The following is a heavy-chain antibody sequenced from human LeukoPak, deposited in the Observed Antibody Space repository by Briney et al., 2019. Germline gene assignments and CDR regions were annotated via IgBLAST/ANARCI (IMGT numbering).Heavy chain of an antibody. V-gene: IGHV4-34*01. CDR2: INHSGST. CDR3: ARERQSGSYYYGMDV. CDR1: GGSFSGYY. J-gene: IGHJ6*02. Sequence: SETLSLTCAVYGGSFSGYYWSWIRQPPGKGLEWIGEINHSGSTNYNPSLKSRVTISVDTSKNQFSLKLSSVTAADTAVYYCARERQSGSYYYGMDVWGQGTTVTVSS. D-gene: IGHD1-26*01.